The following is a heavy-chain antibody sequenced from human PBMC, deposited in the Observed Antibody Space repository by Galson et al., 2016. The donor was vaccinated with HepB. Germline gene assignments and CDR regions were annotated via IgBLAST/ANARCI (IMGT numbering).Heavy chain of an antibody. CDR3: ARRYITGITGPY. V-gene: IGHV3-53*01. Sequence: SLRLSCAVPGFTVSTNYMTWVRQAPGKGLEWVSLIYSGGSTSYADSVKGRFTISRDNSKNTLYLQMNSLRAEDTAVYYCARRYITGITGPYWGQGTLVTVSS. CDR2: IYSGGST. D-gene: IGHD1-7*01. J-gene: IGHJ4*02. CDR1: GFTVSTNY.